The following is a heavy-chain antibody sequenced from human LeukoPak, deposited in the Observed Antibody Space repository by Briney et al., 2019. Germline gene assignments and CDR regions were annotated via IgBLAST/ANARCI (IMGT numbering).Heavy chain of an antibody. J-gene: IGHJ2*01. D-gene: IGHD6-6*01. Sequence: PSETLSLTCAVYGGSFSGYYWSWIRQPPGKGLEWIGEINHSGSTNYNPSLKSRVTISVDTSKNQFSLKLSSVTAADTAVYYCARAGVAARTHWYFDLWGRGTLVTVSS. V-gene: IGHV4-34*01. CDR3: ARAGVAARTHWYFDL. CDR1: GGSFSGYY. CDR2: INHSGST.